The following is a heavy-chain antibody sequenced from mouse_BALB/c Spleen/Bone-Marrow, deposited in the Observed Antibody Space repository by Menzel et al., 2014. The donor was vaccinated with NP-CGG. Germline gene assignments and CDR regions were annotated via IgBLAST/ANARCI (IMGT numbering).Heavy chain of an antibody. Sequence: EVQLVESGPELVKPGASVKISCKASGYSFTGYFMNWVMQSHGKSLEWIGRINPYNGDTFYNQKFKGKATLTVDKSSSTAHMGLRSLASEDSAVYYCARSGYYGSSYFDYWGQGTTLTVSS. CDR3: ARSGYYGSSYFDY. CDR2: INPYNGDT. CDR1: GYSFTGYF. V-gene: IGHV1-20*02. D-gene: IGHD1-1*01. J-gene: IGHJ2*01.